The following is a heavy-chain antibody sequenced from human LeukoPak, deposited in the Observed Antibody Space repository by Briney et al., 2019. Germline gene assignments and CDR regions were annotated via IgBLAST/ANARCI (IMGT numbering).Heavy chain of an antibody. J-gene: IGHJ4*02. V-gene: IGHV3-7*01. Sequence: GGSLRLSCVASGFPFSSYWMTWVRQAPGKGLEWVANIKKDGSKKSYVDSVKGRFTISRDNAKNSLYLQMNSLRDEDTAVYYCARDEGGGGVDYWGQGTLVTVSS. D-gene: IGHD3-16*01. CDR3: ARDEGGGGVDY. CDR1: GFPFSSYW. CDR2: IKKDGSKK.